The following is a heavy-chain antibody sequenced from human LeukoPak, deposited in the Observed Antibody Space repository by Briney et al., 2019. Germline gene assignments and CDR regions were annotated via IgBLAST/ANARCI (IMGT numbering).Heavy chain of an antibody. CDR2: IYYSGST. Sequence: SETLSLTCTVSGGSISSYYWSWLRQPPGKGLEWIGYIYYSGSTNYNPSLKSRVTISVDTSKNQFSLKLSSVTAADTAVYYCARDRSGYSYGRTAHFDYWGQGTLVTVSS. D-gene: IGHD5-18*01. J-gene: IGHJ4*02. V-gene: IGHV4-59*01. CDR3: ARDRSGYSYGRTAHFDY. CDR1: GGSISSYY.